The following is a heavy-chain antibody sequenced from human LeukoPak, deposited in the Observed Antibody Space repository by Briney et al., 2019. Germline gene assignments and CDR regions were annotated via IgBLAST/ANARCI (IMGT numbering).Heavy chain of an antibody. CDR3: ARAMRGSYFGSSSRVMIAFDI. Sequence: PGGSLRLSCAASGFTFSSYSMNWVRQAPGKGLEWVSSISSSSSYIYYADSVKGRFTISRDNAKNSLYLQMNSLRAEDTAVYYCARAMRGSYFGSSSRVMIAFDIWGQGTMVTVSS. CDR2: ISSSSSYI. V-gene: IGHV3-21*01. J-gene: IGHJ3*02. CDR1: GFTFSSYS. D-gene: IGHD1-26*01.